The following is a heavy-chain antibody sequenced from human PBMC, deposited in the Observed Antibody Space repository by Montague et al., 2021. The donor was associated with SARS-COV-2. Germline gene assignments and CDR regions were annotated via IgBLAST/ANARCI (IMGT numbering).Heavy chain of an antibody. CDR3: ARLKRYFDSSGSPSAFDF. CDR1: GGSITNNIDY. V-gene: IGHV4-39*02. Sequence: SETLSLTCTVSGGSITNNIDYWAWIRQPQGKGLEWIGSIYYTGNTYYNPSLKSRVTISVVTSKNHFTLKLSSVTAAATAVYYCARLKRYFDSSGSPSAFDFWGQGTKVTVSS. J-gene: IGHJ3*01. D-gene: IGHD3-22*01. CDR2: IYYTGNT.